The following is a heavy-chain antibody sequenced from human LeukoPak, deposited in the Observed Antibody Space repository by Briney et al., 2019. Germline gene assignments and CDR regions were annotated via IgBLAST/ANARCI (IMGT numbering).Heavy chain of an antibody. CDR3: AKDGGLWVSAHWGDS. D-gene: IGHD7-27*01. CDR1: GFTFSSYA. V-gene: IGHV3-23*01. CDR2: ITTSDGNT. Sequence: GGSLRLSCAASGFTFSSYAMGWVRQAPGKGLEWVSTITTSDGNTYYADSVKGRFTVSRDNSKNTLFLQMNSLRAEDTAVYYCAKDGGLWVSAHWGDSWGRGTLVTVSS. J-gene: IGHJ4*02.